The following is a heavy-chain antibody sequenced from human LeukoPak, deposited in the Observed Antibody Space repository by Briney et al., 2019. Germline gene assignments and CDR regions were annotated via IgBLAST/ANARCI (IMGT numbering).Heavy chain of an antibody. J-gene: IGHJ3*01. CDR1: VFTFSSYA. CDR3: AKDRSCSGSSCNVGS. V-gene: IGHV3-23*01. D-gene: IGHD2-2*01. CDR2: NSGSGGST. Sequence: GGSLTLSCTASVFTFSSYAMIWLRQSPGKGLECLSDNSGSGGSTYYADSVKGRSTISRDNSKNTLFLQMNSLRAEDTAVYYCAKDRSCSGSSCNVGSWGQGTMVTVSS.